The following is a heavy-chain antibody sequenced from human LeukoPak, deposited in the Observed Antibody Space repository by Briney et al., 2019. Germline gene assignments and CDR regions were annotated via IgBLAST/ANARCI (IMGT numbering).Heavy chain of an antibody. CDR1: GFTFRYSG. CDR2: ISLDGSHI. J-gene: IGHJ4*02. V-gene: IGHV3-30*18. CDR3: AKGDDDSCGHYPDYFDF. D-gene: IGHD3-22*01. Sequence: PGRSLRLSCVASGFTFRYSGMHWVRQAPGKGPEWVAVISLDGSHIYYSPSARGRFTISRDNSKSTLFLQMNSLRAEDTAVYYCAKGDDDSCGHYPDYFDFWGQGTLVTVSS.